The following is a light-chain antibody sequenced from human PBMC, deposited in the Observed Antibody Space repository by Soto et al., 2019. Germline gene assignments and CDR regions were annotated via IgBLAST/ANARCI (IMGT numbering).Light chain of an antibody. V-gene: IGKV3-15*01. CDR3: QQYGDWPLT. CDR2: ATS. J-gene: IGKJ4*01. CDR1: QSVGNN. Sequence: EIVVTQSPATLSVSPGERATLSCSASQSVGNNFAWYQQKPGQAPRLLIFATSTRATGVPARFSGSGSGTEFPLTISSLQSEDFAVYYCQQYGDWPLTFGGGAKVEIE.